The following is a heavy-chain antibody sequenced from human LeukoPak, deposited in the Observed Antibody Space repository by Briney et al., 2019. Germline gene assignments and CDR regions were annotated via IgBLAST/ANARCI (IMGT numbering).Heavy chain of an antibody. CDR2: VSSSSSTI. V-gene: IGHV3-48*03. Sequence: PGGSLRLSCAASGFTFSSYEMNWVRQAPGKGLEWVSYVSSSSSTIYYADSVKGRFTISRDNAENSLYLQMNSLRADDTAVYYCARVQGYCSGGNCYSWRHWGQGTLVTVSS. CDR3: ARVQGYCSGGNCYSWRH. CDR1: GFTFSSYE. J-gene: IGHJ4*02. D-gene: IGHD2-15*01.